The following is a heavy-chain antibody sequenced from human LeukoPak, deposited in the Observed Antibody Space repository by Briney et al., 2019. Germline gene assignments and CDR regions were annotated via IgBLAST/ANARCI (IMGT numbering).Heavy chain of an antibody. V-gene: IGHV3-23*01. J-gene: IGHJ5*02. Sequence: GGSLRLSCAASGFTFSSYAMSWVRQAPGKGLEWVPAISGSGGSTYYADSVKGRFTISRDNSKNTLYLQMNSLRAEDTAVYYCAKLGPDTMIVVVNVGMPWFDPWGQGTLVTVSS. CDR3: AKLGPDTMIVVVNVGMPWFDP. CDR1: GFTFSSYA. CDR2: ISGSGGST. D-gene: IGHD3-22*01.